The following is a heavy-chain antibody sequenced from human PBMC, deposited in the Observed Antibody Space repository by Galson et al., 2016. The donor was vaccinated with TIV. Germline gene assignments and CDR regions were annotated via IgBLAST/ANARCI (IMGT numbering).Heavy chain of an antibody. J-gene: IGHJ4*02. Sequence: SLRLSCAASGFTFSSYGMHWARQAPGKGLEWVAVIWYDGSNKDYADSVKGRFTISRDNSKNTGYLQMNSLRAGDTAVYYFARVRFCSSTNCLNYFDYWGQGTLVTVSS. CDR3: ARVRFCSSTNCLNYFDY. CDR2: IWYDGSNK. V-gene: IGHV3-33*01. D-gene: IGHD2-2*01. CDR1: GFTFSSYG.